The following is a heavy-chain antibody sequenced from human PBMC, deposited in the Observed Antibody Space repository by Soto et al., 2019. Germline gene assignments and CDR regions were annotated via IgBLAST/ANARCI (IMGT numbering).Heavy chain of an antibody. Sequence: GASVEVCCKASGGTLSSYAMMWVRQAPRQGLEWMGGIIPIFGTANYAQKFQGRVTITADESTSTAYMELSSLRSEDTAVYYCARDSYYGSGSYSYYGMDVWGQGTTVTVSS. CDR1: GGTLSSYA. CDR3: ARDSYYGSGSYSYYGMDV. D-gene: IGHD3-10*01. J-gene: IGHJ6*02. CDR2: IIPIFGTA. V-gene: IGHV1-69*13.